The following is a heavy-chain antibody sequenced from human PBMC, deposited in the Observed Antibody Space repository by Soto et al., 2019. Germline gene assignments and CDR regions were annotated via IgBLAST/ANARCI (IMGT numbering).Heavy chain of an antibody. V-gene: IGHV1-18*01. CDR1: GGTFSSYT. J-gene: IGHJ6*02. CDR3: AREGYYYGSGSYSPPRYYGMDV. CDR2: ISAYNDNT. Sequence: ALVKVACKASGGTFSSYTISWVRQALGQGFEWMRWISAYNDNTNYAQKFQGRVTLTTDTSTRTAYMELRSLTSDDTAVYYCAREGYYYGSGSYSPPRYYGMDVWGRGTTVTVSS. D-gene: IGHD3-10*01.